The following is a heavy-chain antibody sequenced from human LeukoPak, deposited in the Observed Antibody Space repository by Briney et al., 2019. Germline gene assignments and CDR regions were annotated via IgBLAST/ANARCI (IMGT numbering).Heavy chain of an antibody. CDR2: ISGSGGST. D-gene: IGHD2-2*01. J-gene: IGHJ5*02. V-gene: IGHV3-23*01. Sequence: PGGSLRLSCAASGFTFSSYAMSWVRQAPGKGLEWVSAISGSGGSTYYADSVKGRFTISRDNSHTPLYLQMNSLRPEDTAVYYCARVVVPAHENWFDHWGQGALVTVSS. CDR1: GFTFSSYA. CDR3: ARVVVPAHENWFDH.